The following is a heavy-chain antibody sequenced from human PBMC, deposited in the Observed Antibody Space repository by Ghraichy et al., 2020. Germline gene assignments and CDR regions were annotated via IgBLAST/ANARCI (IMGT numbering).Heavy chain of an antibody. CDR1: GFSLSTTGVG. Sequence: SGPTLVKPTQTLTLTCTFSGFSLSTTGVGVGWIRQPPGKALEWLALIYWDDDKRYNPSLKSRLTITKDTSKNQVVLTMANMDPVDTATYYCAHNLVPYYYGGIGSNPFLRGFQHWGQGTLVTVSS. D-gene: IGHD3-22*01. CDR2: IYWDDDK. J-gene: IGHJ1*01. CDR3: AHNLVPYYYGGIGSNPFLRGFQH. V-gene: IGHV2-5*02.